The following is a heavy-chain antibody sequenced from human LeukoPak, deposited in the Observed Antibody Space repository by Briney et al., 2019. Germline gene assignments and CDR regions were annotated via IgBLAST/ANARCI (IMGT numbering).Heavy chain of an antibody. J-gene: IGHJ6*03. CDR2: IYHSGST. CDR3: ASREAADYYYYMDV. D-gene: IGHD1-26*01. Sequence: SETLSLTCTVSGGSISSGGYYWSWIQQPPGKGLEWIGYIYHSGSTYYNPSLKSRVTISVDRSKNQFSLKLSSVTAADTAVYYCASREAADYYYYMDVWGKGTTVTVSS. V-gene: IGHV4-30-2*01. CDR1: GGSISSGGYY.